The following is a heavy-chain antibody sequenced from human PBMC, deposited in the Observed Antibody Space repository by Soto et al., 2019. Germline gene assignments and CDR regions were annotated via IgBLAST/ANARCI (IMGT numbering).Heavy chain of an antibody. V-gene: IGHV3-21*01. CDR3: AREVRPTYYDFWSGYSSPHDAFDI. CDR1: GFTFSSYS. J-gene: IGHJ3*02. D-gene: IGHD3-3*01. Sequence: GGSLRLSCAASGFTFSSYSMNWVRQAPGKGLEWVSSISSSSSYIYYADSVKGRFTISRDNAKNSLYLQMNSLRAEDTAVYYCAREVRPTYYDFWSGYSSPHDAFDIWGQGTMVTVSS. CDR2: ISSSSSYI.